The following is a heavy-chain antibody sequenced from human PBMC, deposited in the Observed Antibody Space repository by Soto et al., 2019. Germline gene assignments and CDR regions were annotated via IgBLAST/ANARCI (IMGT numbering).Heavy chain of an antibody. D-gene: IGHD6-13*01. CDR2: IYTSGST. CDR1: GGSISSYY. CDR3: ARDSGYSSSWGVSYYGMDV. V-gene: IGHV4-4*07. Sequence: PSETLSLTCTASGGSISSYYWSWIRQPAGKGLEWIGRIYTSGSTNYNPSLKSRVTMSVDTSKNQFSLKLSSVTAADTAVYYCARDSGYSSSWGVSYYGMDVWGQGXTVTVSS. J-gene: IGHJ6*02.